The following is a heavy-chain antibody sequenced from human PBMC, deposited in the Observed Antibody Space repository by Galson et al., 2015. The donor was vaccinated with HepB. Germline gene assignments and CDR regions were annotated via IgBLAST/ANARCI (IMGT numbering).Heavy chain of an antibody. Sequence: SLRLSCAASGFTFSTFAMGWVRQAPGKGLEWVSTLHNDGVTTHIADSVRGRFTISRDNSKNTLFLQMNSLGVEGTALYYCAKFRGMDIGEYHFDHWGQGTLVTVSS. V-gene: IGHV3-23*05. CDR1: GFTFSTFA. J-gene: IGHJ4*02. D-gene: IGHD2-2*03. CDR2: LHNDGVTT. CDR3: AKFRGMDIGEYHFDH.